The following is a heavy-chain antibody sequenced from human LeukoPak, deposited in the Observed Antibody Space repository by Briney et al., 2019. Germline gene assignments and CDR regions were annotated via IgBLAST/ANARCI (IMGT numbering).Heavy chain of an antibody. J-gene: IGHJ4*02. CDR1: GFTFSRYS. D-gene: IGHD6-19*01. CDR3: VREGSSGWHDFDY. CDR2: ISSSI. Sequence: PGGSLRLSCAVSGFTFSRYSMNWVRQAPGKGLEWVSYISSSIYYADSVKGRFTISRDNAKNSLYLQMNSLRAEDTAVYYCVREGSSGWHDFDYWGQGTLVIVSS. V-gene: IGHV3-48*01.